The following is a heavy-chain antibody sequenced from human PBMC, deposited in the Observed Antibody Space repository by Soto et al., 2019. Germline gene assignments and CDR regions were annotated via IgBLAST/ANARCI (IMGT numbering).Heavy chain of an antibody. D-gene: IGHD3-16*01. CDR2: VSGSDGTT. V-gene: IGHV3-23*01. CDR3: AKRAVPSPIWGLFDY. CDR1: GFTFSSYP. Sequence: EVQLLDSGGGLVQPGGSLRLSCAASGFTFSSYPMSWVRQAPGKGLAWVSTVSGSDGTTYYADSVKGRFTISRDNSRNTLYLQMNSLRAEDTAVYYCAKRAVPSPIWGLFDYWGQGTLVTVSS. J-gene: IGHJ4*02.